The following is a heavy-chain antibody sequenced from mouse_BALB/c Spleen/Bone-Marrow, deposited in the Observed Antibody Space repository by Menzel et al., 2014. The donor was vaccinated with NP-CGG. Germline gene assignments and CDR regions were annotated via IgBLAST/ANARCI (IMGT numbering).Heavy chain of an antibody. J-gene: IGHJ4*01. V-gene: IGHV1-54*01. CDR3: ARWDYAIDY. Sequence: VQLVESGAELVRPGTSVKVSCKASGYAFTNSLIEWVKQRPGQGLEWIGVINPGSGGTNYNEKFKGKATLTADKSSSTAYMQLSSLTSDDSAVYFGARWDYAIDYWGQGTSVTGSS. CDR2: INPGSGGT. CDR1: GYAFTNSL.